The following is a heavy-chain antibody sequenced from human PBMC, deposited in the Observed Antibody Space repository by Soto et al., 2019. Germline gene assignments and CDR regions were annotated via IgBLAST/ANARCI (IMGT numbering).Heavy chain of an antibody. J-gene: IGHJ5*02. CDR3: ARGIAAAGTPGSSVGWFDP. CDR1: GGTFSSYT. D-gene: IGHD6-13*01. Sequence: QVQLVQSGAEVKKPGSSVKVSCKASGGTFSSYTISWVRQAPGKGLEWMGRIIPILGIANYAQKFQGRVTITADKSTSTAYMELSSLRSEDTAVYYCARGIAAAGTPGSSVGWFDPWGQGTLVTVSS. CDR2: IIPILGIA. V-gene: IGHV1-69*02.